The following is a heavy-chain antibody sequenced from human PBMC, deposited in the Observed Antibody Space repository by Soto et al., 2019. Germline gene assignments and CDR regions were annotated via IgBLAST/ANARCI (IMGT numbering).Heavy chain of an antibody. CDR1: EFTVSNNH. V-gene: IGHV3-53*01. CDR2: IYSGGST. D-gene: IGHD3-16*01. CDR3: ARDWGSRGSYYGMDV. Sequence: ESGGGLIQPGGSLRLSCAASEFTVSNNHMNWVRQAPGKGLEWVSVIYSGGSTYYRDSVKGRFTISRDSSKNTVYLQMNSLRAEDTAVYYCARDWGSRGSYYGMDVWGHGTTVTVSS. J-gene: IGHJ6*02.